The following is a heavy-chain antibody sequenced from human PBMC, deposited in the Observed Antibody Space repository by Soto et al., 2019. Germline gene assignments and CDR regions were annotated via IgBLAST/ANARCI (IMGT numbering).Heavy chain of an antibody. Sequence: QVQLVESGGGVVQPGRSLRLSCADSGFTFSSYGMHWVRQAPGKGLEWVAVISYDGSNKYYADSVKGRFTISRDNSKNTLYLQMNSLRAEDTAVYYCVKGATLGYCTNGVCYGDYWGQGTLVTVSS. J-gene: IGHJ4*02. CDR3: VKGATLGYCTNGVCYGDY. CDR1: GFTFSSYG. D-gene: IGHD2-8*01. CDR2: ISYDGSNK. V-gene: IGHV3-30*18.